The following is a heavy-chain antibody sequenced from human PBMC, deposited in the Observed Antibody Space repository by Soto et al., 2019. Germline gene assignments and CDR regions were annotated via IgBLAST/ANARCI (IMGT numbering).Heavy chain of an antibody. CDR3: ATLINYDSSGYFPPFFDY. V-gene: IGHV1-46*01. Sequence: ASVKVSCKASGYTFTSYYMHWVRQAPGQGLEWMGIINPSGGSTSYAQKFQGRVTMTRDTSTSTVYMELSSLRSEDTAVYYCATLINYDSSGYFPPFFDYWGQGTLVTVSS. CDR1: GYTFTSYY. CDR2: INPSGGST. J-gene: IGHJ4*02. D-gene: IGHD3-22*01.